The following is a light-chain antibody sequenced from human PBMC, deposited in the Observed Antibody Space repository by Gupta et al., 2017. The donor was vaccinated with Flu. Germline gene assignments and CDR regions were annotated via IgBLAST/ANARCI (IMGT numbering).Light chain of an antibody. CDR3: AAWDDSLTALSADGSLTGLWV. CDR2: NDN. V-gene: IGLV1-44*01. Sequence: WHQHLPGTAPRLLIYNDNQRPSGVPDRFSGSKSGTSASLAIGGLQSEDEADYYCAAWDDSLTALSADGSLTGLWVFGGGTKLSVL. J-gene: IGLJ3*02.